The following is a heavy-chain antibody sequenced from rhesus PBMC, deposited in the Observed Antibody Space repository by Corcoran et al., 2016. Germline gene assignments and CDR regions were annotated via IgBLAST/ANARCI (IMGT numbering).Heavy chain of an antibody. V-gene: IGHV4-92*01. Sequence: QVQLQESGPGLVTPSETLSLTCAVSDGSINSHDCWPWIRQPPGTGLEWVGRIAGNSGTANDNPSLKSRVTSSKDTSKNQFSLKLVSVTVADTAIYYCARLKPGSSYSLDAWGQGVVVSVSS. CDR2: IAGNSGTA. CDR3: ARLKPGSSYSLDA. J-gene: IGHJ6*01. CDR1: DGSINSHDC. D-gene: IGHD4-29*01.